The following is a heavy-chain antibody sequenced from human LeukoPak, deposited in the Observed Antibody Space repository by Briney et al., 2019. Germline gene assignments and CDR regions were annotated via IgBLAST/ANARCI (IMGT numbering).Heavy chain of an antibody. D-gene: IGHD2-15*01. CDR2: KKLDGGEK. V-gene: IGHV3-7*01. CDR3: ATVAGDCSGGRCYLLRFDY. Sequence: GGSLRLSCAASGFTFSNYWMSWVRQAPGQGLEWVANKKLDGGEKDYVDSVKGRFTISRDNAKNSLYLQMNSLRGDDTAVYYCATVAGDCSGGRCYLLRFDYWGQGTLVTVSS. J-gene: IGHJ4*02. CDR1: GFTFSNYW.